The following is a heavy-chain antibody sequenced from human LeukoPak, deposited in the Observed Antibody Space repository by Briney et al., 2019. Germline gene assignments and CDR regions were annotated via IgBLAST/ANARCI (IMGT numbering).Heavy chain of an antibody. J-gene: IGHJ4*02. Sequence: PSGTLSLTCAVSGGSITQTNYWPWVRQPPGKRLEWIGEVNLQGGTNYNPSLLRRVAISVDTSANHVSLQMTSVTAADTAVYYCAREGGSYRPLDYSGQGTLVTVSS. CDR1: GGSITQTNY. V-gene: IGHV4-4*02. CDR3: AREGGSYRPLDY. CDR2: VNLQGGT. D-gene: IGHD3-16*02.